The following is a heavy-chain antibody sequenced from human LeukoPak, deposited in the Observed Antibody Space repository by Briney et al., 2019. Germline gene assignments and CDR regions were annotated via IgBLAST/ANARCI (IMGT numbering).Heavy chain of an antibody. V-gene: IGHV3-23*01. J-gene: IGHJ4*02. D-gene: IGHD3-22*01. Sequence: GGSLRLSCAASGFTFSSYAMSWVRQAPGKGLEWVSAISGSGGSTYYADSVKGRFTISRDNSKNTLYLQMNSLRAEDTAVYYCAKDRNLDYYDSSGYYDYWGQGTLVTVSS. CDR2: ISGSGGST. CDR1: GFTFSSYA. CDR3: AKDRNLDYYDSSGYYDY.